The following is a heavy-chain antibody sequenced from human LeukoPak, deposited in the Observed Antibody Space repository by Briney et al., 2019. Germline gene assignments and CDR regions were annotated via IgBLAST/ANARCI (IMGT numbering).Heavy chain of an antibody. Sequence: SETLSLTCTVSGGSISSGSYYWSWIRQPAGKGLEWIGRIYTSGSTNYNPPLKSRVTISVDTSKNQFSLKLSSVTAADTAVYYCARVQVGAAAFDIWGQGTMVTVSS. CDR3: ARVQVGAAAFDI. CDR1: GGSISSGSYY. J-gene: IGHJ3*02. D-gene: IGHD1-26*01. V-gene: IGHV4-61*02. CDR2: IYTSGST.